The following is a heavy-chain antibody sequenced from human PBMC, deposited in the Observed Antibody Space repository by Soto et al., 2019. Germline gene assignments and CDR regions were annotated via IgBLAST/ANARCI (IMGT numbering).Heavy chain of an antibody. D-gene: IGHD3-22*01. CDR1: GGSLRSADYY. V-gene: IGHV4-30-4*02. CDR3: ARERSGYYRKFDY. CDR2: IYYSGST. Sequence: PSDTLSLPCAVSGGSLRSADYYWIWLLQPPGKGLEWIGYIYYSGSTYYNPSLKSRVTISVDTSKNQFSLKLSSVTAADTAVYYCARERSGYYRKFDYRGQGTLVNV. J-gene: IGHJ4*02.